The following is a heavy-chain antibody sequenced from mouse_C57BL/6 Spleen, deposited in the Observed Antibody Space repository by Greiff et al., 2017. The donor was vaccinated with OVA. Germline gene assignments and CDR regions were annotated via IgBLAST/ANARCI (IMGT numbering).Heavy chain of an antibody. J-gene: IGHJ2*01. D-gene: IGHD4-1*01. Sequence: VQLQQSGPELVKPGASVKISCKASGYTFTDYYMNWVKQSHGKSLEWIGDINPNNGGTSYNQKFKGKATLTVDKSSSTAYMELRSLTSEDSAVYYCARSSNVYYFDYWGQGTTLTVSS. CDR2: INPNNGGT. CDR3: ARSSNVYYFDY. CDR1: GYTFTDYY. V-gene: IGHV1-26*01.